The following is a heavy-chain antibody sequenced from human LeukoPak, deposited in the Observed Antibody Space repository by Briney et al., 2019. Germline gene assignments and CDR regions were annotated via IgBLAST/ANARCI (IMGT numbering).Heavy chain of an antibody. J-gene: IGHJ4*02. CDR2: ISYDGSNK. V-gene: IGHV3-30*18. D-gene: IGHD6-13*01. CDR3: AKDEGRSSWYVY. CDR1: GFTFSSYG. Sequence: GGSLRLSCAASGFTFSSYGMHWVRQAPGKGLEWVAVISYDGSNKYYADSVKGRFTISRDNSKNTLYLQMNSLRTEDTAVYYCAKDEGRSSWYVYWGQGTLVTVSS.